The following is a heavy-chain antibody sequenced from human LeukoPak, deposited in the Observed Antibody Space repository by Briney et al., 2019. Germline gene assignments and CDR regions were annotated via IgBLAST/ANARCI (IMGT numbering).Heavy chain of an antibody. D-gene: IGHD3-22*01. CDR1: GGSISSYY. J-gene: IGHJ4*02. Sequence: PSETLSLTCTVSGGSISSYYWSWIRQPAGKGLEWIGRIYTSGSTNYNPSLKSRVTMSVDTSENQFSLKLSSVTAADTAVYYCARIYYYDSSGYFDYWGQGTLVTVSS. V-gene: IGHV4-4*07. CDR2: IYTSGST. CDR3: ARIYYYDSSGYFDY.